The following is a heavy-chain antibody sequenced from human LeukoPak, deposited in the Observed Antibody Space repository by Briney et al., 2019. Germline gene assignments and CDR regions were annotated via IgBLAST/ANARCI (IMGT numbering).Heavy chain of an antibody. CDR1: GGSISSYY. D-gene: IGHD3-22*01. J-gene: IGHJ4*02. Sequence: SETLSLTCTVSGGSISSYYWSWIRQPPGKGLEWIGYIYYSGSTNYNPSLKSRVTISVDTSKNQFSLKLSSVTAADTAVYYCARDGYYDSSGHSEFAYWGQGTLVTVSS. CDR2: IYYSGST. V-gene: IGHV4-59*01. CDR3: ARDGYYDSSGHSEFAY.